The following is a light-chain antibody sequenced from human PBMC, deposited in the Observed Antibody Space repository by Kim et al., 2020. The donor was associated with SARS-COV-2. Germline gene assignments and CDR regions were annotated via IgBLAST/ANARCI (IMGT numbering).Light chain of an antibody. Sequence: VSPGERAPLSCRASQSVSTYVAWYRQKPGQAPRLIIYGASTRATGVPARISGSGSGTEFTLTISSVQSEDFAVYYCQHYNQWPMYTFGQGTKLEIK. V-gene: IGKV3-15*01. CDR2: GAS. CDR1: QSVSTY. J-gene: IGKJ2*01. CDR3: QHYNQWPMYT.